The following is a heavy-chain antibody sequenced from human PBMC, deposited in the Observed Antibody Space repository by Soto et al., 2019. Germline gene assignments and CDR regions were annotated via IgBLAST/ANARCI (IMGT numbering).Heavy chain of an antibody. CDR2: IYAGDSDA. D-gene: IGHD3-10*01. CDR3: ARPRSGSYRLDYYGMDV. CDR1: GCSFTSYW. J-gene: IGHJ6*02. Sequence: GQSLKISGKGSGCSFTSYWSAWVRQMPGKGLEWMGIIYAGDSDARYSPSFQGQVTMSADKSVSTAYLQWSSLKASDTAMYYCARPRSGSYRLDYYGMDVWGQGTTVTVSS. V-gene: IGHV5-51*01.